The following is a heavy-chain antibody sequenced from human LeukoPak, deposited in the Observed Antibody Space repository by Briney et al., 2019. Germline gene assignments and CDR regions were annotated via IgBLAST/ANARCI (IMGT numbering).Heavy chain of an antibody. CDR3: AKSIRITTVRGVAVDY. D-gene: IGHD3-10*01. Sequence: GGSLRLSCAASGFTFSSYGMHWVRQAPGKGLEWVAFIRYDGSNKYYADSVKGRFTISRDNSKITLYLQMNSLRAEDTAVYYCAKSIRITTVRGVAVDYWGQGTLVTVSS. V-gene: IGHV3-30*02. CDR2: IRYDGSNK. J-gene: IGHJ4*02. CDR1: GFTFSSYG.